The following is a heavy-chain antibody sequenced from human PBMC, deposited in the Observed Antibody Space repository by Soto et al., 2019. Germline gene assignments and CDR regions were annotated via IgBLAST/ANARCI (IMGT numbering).Heavy chain of an antibody. V-gene: IGHV3-23*01. J-gene: IGHJ6*02. CDR2: VTANGGST. D-gene: IGHD2-21*02. Sequence: GGSLRLSCAATGFTFSVYAMTWVRQAPGKGLEWVSAVTANGGSTYSADSVKGRFTISRDNSKNTLFLQMNSLRAEDTAVYYCASLGVGDWANYYYYYGMDVWGQGTTVTVSS. CDR1: GFTFSVYA. CDR3: ASLGVGDWANYYYYYGMDV.